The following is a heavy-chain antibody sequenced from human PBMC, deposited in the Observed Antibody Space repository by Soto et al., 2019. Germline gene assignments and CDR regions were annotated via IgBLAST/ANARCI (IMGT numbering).Heavy chain of an antibody. CDR3: VRDEAHYDILTGSSLGRAFDI. Sequence: QVQLQESGPSLVKPSGTLSLTCVITNTSISSSNWWSWVRQAPGKGLEWIGEIYHTGRTNYAPSLKSRVTMSIDKSNNRFSLSLTSLTAADTAVYYCVRDEAHYDILTGSSLGRAFDICGQGTMVTVSS. CDR1: NTSISSSNW. J-gene: IGHJ3*02. D-gene: IGHD3-9*01. V-gene: IGHV4-4*02. CDR2: IYHTGRT.